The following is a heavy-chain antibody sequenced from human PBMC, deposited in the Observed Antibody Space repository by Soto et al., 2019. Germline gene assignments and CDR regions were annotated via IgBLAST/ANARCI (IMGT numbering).Heavy chain of an antibody. CDR2: IYHSGST. V-gene: IGHV4-30-2*01. Sequence: PSETLSLTCAVSGGSISSGGYSWSWIRQPPGKGLEWIGYIYHSGSTYYNPSLKSRVTISVDRSKNQFSLKLSSVTAADTAVYYCARSSSKDDYYDGPGYYYYYGMDVWGQGTTVTVSS. D-gene: IGHD3-22*01. J-gene: IGHJ6*02. CDR3: ARSSSKDDYYDGPGYYYYYGMDV. CDR1: GGSISSGGYS.